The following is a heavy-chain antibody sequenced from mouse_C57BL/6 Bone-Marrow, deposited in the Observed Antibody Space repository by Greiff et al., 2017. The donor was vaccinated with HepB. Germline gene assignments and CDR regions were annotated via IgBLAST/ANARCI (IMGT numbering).Heavy chain of an antibody. V-gene: IGHV1-72*01. CDR2: IDPNSGGT. J-gene: IGHJ3*01. Sequence: QVQLKQPGAELVKPGASVKLSCKASGYTFTSYWMHWVKQRPGRGLEWIGRIDPNSGGTKYNEKFKSKATLTVDKSSSTAYMRLSSLTSEDSAVYYGAREKGVTAVEAPFAYWGQGTLVTVTA. D-gene: IGHD1-1*01. CDR1: GYTFTSYW. CDR3: AREKGVTAVEAPFAY.